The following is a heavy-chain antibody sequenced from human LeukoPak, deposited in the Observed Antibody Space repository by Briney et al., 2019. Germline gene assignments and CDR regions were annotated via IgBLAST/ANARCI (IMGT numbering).Heavy chain of an antibody. V-gene: IGHV3-23*01. D-gene: IGHD3-10*01. J-gene: IGHJ4*02. CDR1: GVTFSSYA. Sequence: PGGSLRLSCAASGVTFSSYAMSWVRQAPGKGLEWVSAISGSGGSTYCADSVKGRFTISRDNSKNTLYLQMNSLRAEDTAVYYCAKDWGFTMVRGVTYYFDYWGQGTLVTVSS. CDR3: AKDWGFTMVRGVTYYFDY. CDR2: ISGSGGST.